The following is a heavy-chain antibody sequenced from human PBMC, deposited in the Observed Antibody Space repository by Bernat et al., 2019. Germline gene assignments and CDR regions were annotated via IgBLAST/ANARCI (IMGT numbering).Heavy chain of an antibody. J-gene: IGHJ4*02. CDR2: ISGSGGST. D-gene: IGHD1-14*01. V-gene: IGHV3-23*01. Sequence: EVQLLESGGGLVQPGGSLRLSCAASGFTFSSYAMSWVRQAPGKGLEWVSAISGSGGSTYYADSVKGRFTISRDNSKNTLYLQMNSLRAEDTDVYYCAKDRSITQSGGGTFDYWGQGTLVTVSS. CDR3: AKDRSITQSGGGTFDY. CDR1: GFTFSSYA.